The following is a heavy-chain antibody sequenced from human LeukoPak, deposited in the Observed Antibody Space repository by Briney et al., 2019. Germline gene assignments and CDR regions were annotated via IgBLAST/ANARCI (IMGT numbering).Heavy chain of an antibody. CDR1: GFTFSSYA. V-gene: IGHV3-23*01. CDR2: ISGSGGST. Sequence: PGGSLRLSCAASGFTFSSYAMSWVRQAPGKGLEWVSAISGSGGSTYYADSVKGRFTISRDNSKNTLYLQMNSLRAEDTAVYYCAKSLGYCSGGSCYSHYFDYWGQGTLVTVSS. CDR3: AKSLGYCSGGSCYSHYFDY. D-gene: IGHD2-15*01. J-gene: IGHJ4*02.